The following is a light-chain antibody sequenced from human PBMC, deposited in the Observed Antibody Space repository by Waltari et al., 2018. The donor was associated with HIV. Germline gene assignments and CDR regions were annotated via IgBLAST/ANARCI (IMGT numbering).Light chain of an antibody. CDR3: QHNYSPPPT. CDR1: QTISMS. Sequence: DIQMTQSPSSLSASVGDRVTITCRASQTISMSLNWYQQKPGKAPKLLIYGASTLQSGVPSRFSGSGSGTDFVLTISTLQPEDFATYYCQHNYSPPPTFGGGTKVEIK. V-gene: IGKV1-39*01. CDR2: GAS. J-gene: IGKJ4*01.